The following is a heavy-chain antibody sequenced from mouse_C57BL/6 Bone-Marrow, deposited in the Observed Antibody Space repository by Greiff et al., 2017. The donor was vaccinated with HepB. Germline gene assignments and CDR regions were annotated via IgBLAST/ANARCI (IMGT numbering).Heavy chain of an antibody. CDR3: ARGFDYYGSSHYYAMDY. Sequence: QVQLQQSGAELVRPGTSVKMSCKASGYTFTNYWIGWAKQRPGHGLEWIGDIDPGGGYTNYNEKFKGKATLTADKSSSTAYMQFSSLTSEDSAIYYCARGFDYYGSSHYYAMDYWGQGTSVTVSS. V-gene: IGHV1-63*01. CDR1: GYTFTNYW. CDR2: IDPGGGYT. J-gene: IGHJ4*01. D-gene: IGHD1-1*01.